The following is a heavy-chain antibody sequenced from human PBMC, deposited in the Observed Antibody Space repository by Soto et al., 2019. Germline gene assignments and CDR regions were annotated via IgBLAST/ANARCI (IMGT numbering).Heavy chain of an antibody. CDR2: IDKSGGDT. D-gene: IGHD2-2*01. V-gene: IGHV3-23*05. J-gene: IGHJ4*02. Sequence: GWSLRLSCASSGFTFTNYLMTWVRQAPGKGLEWVSSIDKSGGDTYYADSVKGRFTIPRDNSKNTLYLQMNGLRAEDTALYYCAKDTYSRSWYFWGQGTLVTVSS. CDR1: GFTFTNYL. CDR3: AKDTYSRSWYF.